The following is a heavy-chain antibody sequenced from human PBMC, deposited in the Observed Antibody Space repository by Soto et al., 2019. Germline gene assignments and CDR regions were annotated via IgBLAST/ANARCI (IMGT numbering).Heavy chain of an antibody. V-gene: IGHV1-58*01. J-gene: IGHJ6*02. CDR1: GFTFTSSS. Sequence: SVKVSCKASGFTFTSSSLQWVRQARGQRLERIGWIVVGSGNTNYAQKFQERVTITRDMSTSTAYMELSSLRSEDTAVYYCAAVSGLIRSHWNGMDLWGQGTTVTVSS. CDR3: AAVSGLIRSHWNGMDL. D-gene: IGHD3-22*01. CDR2: IVVGSGNT.